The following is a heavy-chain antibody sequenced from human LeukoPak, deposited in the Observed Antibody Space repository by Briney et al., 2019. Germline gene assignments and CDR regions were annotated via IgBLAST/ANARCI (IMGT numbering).Heavy chain of an antibody. CDR2: IWYDGSNK. CDR3: ATPHGGYGYFDY. CDR1: GFTFSSYG. J-gene: IGHJ4*02. V-gene: IGHV3-33*01. Sequence: GGSLRLSCAASGFTFSSYGMHWVRQAPGKGLEWVAVIWYDGSNKYYAGSVKGRFTISRDNSKNTLYLQMNSLRAEDTAVYYCATPHGGYGYFDYWGQGTLVTVSS. D-gene: IGHD3-10*01.